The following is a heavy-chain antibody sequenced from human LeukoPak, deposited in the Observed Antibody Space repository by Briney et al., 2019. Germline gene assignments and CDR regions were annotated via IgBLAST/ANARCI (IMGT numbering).Heavy chain of an antibody. CDR2: ISSSSRYI. CDR1: GSTFRSYS. V-gene: IGHV3-21*01. J-gene: IGHJ1*01. Sequence: PGGPLRFSFAASGSTFRSYSMNWVRQAPGKGLEWVSSISSSSRYIYYADPVKGRFTISRDNAKNSLYLQLNSLRAEDTAVYYCARGDFDWGHAEYFQHWGQGTLVTVSS. CDR3: ARGDFDWGHAEYFQH. D-gene: IGHD3-9*01.